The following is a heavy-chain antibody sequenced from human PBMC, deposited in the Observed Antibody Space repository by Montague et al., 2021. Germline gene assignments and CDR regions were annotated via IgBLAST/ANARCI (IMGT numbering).Heavy chain of an antibody. CDR3: VRIRQQLVRPFDF. Sequence: SETLSLTCGVYGGSFNDHYWTWIRQPPGKGLEWIGEINHSGSTNYNPSLKSRVAISVDTSKNQFSLKLSSVTAADTAVYYCVRIRQQLVRPFDFWGQGTRVTVSS. J-gene: IGHJ4*02. D-gene: IGHD6-13*01. CDR1: GGSFNDHY. CDR2: INHSGST. V-gene: IGHV4-34*01.